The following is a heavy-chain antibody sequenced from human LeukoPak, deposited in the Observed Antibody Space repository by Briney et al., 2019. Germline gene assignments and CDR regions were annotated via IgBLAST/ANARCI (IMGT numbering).Heavy chain of an antibody. J-gene: IGHJ4*02. CDR1: GFTVSKPY. Sequence: GGSLRLSCTASGFTVSKPYMSWVRQAPGKGLEWVSAIYSAGSTYYVDSVKGRFTISRHNTKNTMSLQMDSLRVEHRARYYCARLHRRQFTSFDYGGQGTLITVSS. CDR2: IYSAGST. D-gene: IGHD4-11*01. V-gene: IGHV3-53*04. CDR3: ARLHRRQFTSFDY.